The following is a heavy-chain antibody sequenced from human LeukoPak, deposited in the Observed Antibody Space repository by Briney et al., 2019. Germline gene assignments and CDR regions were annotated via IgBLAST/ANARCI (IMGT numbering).Heavy chain of an antibody. Sequence: PSETLSLTCTVSGASISSSDRYWGWIRQPPGKGLEWIGSIYYSGITYHNPSLKSRVTISVDTSKNQFSLKLSSVTAADTAVYYCARTGYCSGGSCYHYYYYYMDVWGKGTTVTISS. D-gene: IGHD2-15*01. CDR2: IYYSGIT. CDR1: GASISSSDRY. J-gene: IGHJ6*03. V-gene: IGHV4-39*01. CDR3: ARTGYCSGGSCYHYYYYYMDV.